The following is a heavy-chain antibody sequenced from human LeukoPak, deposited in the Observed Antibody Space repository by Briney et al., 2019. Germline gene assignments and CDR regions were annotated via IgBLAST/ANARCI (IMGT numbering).Heavy chain of an antibody. CDR2: MYYSGST. J-gene: IGHJ3*02. V-gene: IGHV4-39*07. D-gene: IGHD6-13*01. CDR3: ASSFSRAAWVVDI. CDR1: GGSLSSSGYY. Sequence: PSETLSLTCSVSGGSLSSSGYYWGWIRQPPGKGLEWIGSMYYSGSTYYNPSLKSRVTISVDTSKNQFSLKLSSVTAADTAVYYCASSFSRAAWVVDIWGQGTMVTVSS.